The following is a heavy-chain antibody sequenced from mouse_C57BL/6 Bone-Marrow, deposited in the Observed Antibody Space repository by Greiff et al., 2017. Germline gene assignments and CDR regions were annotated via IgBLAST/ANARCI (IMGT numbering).Heavy chain of an antibody. Sequence: VQLQQSGPELVKPGASVKISCKASGYSFTDYNMNWVKQSHGKSLEWIGVINPNYGSTSYNQKFKGKFTLTVDKSSSTAYMQLSSLTSEDSAVYYCARKFKGAMDYWGQGTSVTVSS. CDR2: INPNYGST. J-gene: IGHJ4*01. CDR3: ARKFKGAMDY. V-gene: IGHV1-39*01. CDR1: GYSFTDYN.